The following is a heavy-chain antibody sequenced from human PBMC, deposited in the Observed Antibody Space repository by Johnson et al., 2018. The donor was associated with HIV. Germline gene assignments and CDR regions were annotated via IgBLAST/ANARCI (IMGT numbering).Heavy chain of an antibody. CDR1: GFTVSGNY. J-gene: IGHJ3*02. Sequence: VQLVESGGGLVQPGGSLRLSCAASGFTVSGNYMNWVRQAPGKGLEWVSVIYSDGSTYYADSVQGRFPLSTDNSQNTLYLQRNSRRAEDTAVDYCARDQSSSWYRGFGGAFDIWGQGTMVTVSS. D-gene: IGHD6-13*01. CDR2: IYSDGST. V-gene: IGHV3-66*01. CDR3: ARDQSSSWYRGFGGAFDI.